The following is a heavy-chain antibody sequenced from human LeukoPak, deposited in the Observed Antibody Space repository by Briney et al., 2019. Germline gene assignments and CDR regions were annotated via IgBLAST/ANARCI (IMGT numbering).Heavy chain of an antibody. V-gene: IGHV5-51*01. Sequence: GESLKISCKGSGYPFNNYWIGWVRQMPGKGLEWMGTIYPDDSDVRYSPSFQGQVTMSAGKSITTAYLQGSSLKASGTALYYCAKLTTGWSFDFWGQGTLVTVSS. CDR2: IYPDDSDV. D-gene: IGHD6-19*01. J-gene: IGHJ4*02. CDR3: AKLTTGWSFDF. CDR1: GYPFNNYW.